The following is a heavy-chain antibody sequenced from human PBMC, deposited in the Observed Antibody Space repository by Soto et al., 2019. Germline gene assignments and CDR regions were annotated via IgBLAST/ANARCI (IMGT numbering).Heavy chain of an antibody. CDR3: ARHAPPYEDPMGNWFDP. Sequence: SETQSLISAVSGGSINSGSYFWTWIRQPPGKGLEWIASIHYSGSTYYKPSLKGRVTIMMDMSKNQFSVSLSSVTAADTAVYYCARHAPPYEDPMGNWFDPWGHVTLIAVSS. CDR2: IHYSGST. D-gene: IGHD3-3*01. CDR1: GGSINSGSYF. V-gene: IGHV4-39*01. J-gene: IGHJ5*02.